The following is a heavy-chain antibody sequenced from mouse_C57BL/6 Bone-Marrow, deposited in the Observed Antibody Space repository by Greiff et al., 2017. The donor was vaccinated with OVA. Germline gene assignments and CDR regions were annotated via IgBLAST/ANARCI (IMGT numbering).Heavy chain of an antibody. V-gene: IGHV6-6*01. CDR1: GFTFSDAW. CDR3: TRPRGLLRGFAY. D-gene: IGHD1-1*01. Sequence: EVKVEESGGGLVQPGGSMKLSCAASGFTFSDAWMDWVRPSPEKGLEWVAEIRNKANNHATYYAESVKGRFTISRDDSKSSVYLQMNSLRAEDTGIYYCTRPRGLLRGFAYWGQGTLVTVSA. J-gene: IGHJ3*01. CDR2: IRNKANNHAT.